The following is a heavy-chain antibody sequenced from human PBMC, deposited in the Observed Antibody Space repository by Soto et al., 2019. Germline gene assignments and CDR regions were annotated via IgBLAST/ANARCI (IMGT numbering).Heavy chain of an antibody. CDR1: GYTFTSYG. V-gene: IGHV1-18*04. CDR3: ASPGLGYCSGGSCSTEAYDY. J-gene: IGHJ4*02. D-gene: IGHD2-15*01. CDR2: ISAYNCNT. Sequence: QVQLVQSGAEVKKPGASVKVSCKASGYTFTSYGISWVRQAPGQGLEWMGWISAYNCNTNYAQKLQGRGTMTTDTSTSTAYTERRSLRSADTEVYYCASPGLGYCSGGSCSTEAYDYWGQGTMVTVSS.